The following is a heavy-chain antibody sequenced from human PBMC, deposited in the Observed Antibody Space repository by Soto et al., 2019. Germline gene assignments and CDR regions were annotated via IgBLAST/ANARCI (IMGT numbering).Heavy chain of an antibody. V-gene: IGHV1-46*01. CDR1: GYTFTHYY. J-gene: IGHJ4*02. CDR3: ARDLAAGDH. CDR2: INPASGST. Sequence: QVQLVQSGAEVKKPGASVKLSCRTSGYTFTHYYIHWVRQAPGQGLEWLGIINPASGSTNYAQEFQGRVTLTMDTSTNTVYMELSGLRAEDTAIFYCARDLAAGDHWGQGTLVTVSS. D-gene: IGHD6-13*01.